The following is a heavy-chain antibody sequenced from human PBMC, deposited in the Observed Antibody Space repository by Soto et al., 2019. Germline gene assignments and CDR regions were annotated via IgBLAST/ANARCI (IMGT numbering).Heavy chain of an antibody. CDR3: ARVEGTYYHGYHWFDP. CDR2: ISAYNGNT. D-gene: IGHD3-10*01. J-gene: IGHJ5*02. V-gene: IGHV1-18*01. CDR1: GYPFTSYG. Sequence: GGSVKVSLKASGYPFTSYGISWVRQAPGQGLEWMGWISAYNGNTNYAQKLQGRVTMTTDTSTSTAYMELRSLRSDDTAVYYCARVEGTYYHGYHWFDPWAQGTLVTVSS.